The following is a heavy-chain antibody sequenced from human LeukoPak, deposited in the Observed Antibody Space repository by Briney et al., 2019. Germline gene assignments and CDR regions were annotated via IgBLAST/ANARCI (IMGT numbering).Heavy chain of an antibody. CDR1: GFTFSSYG. Sequence: PGRSLRLSCAASGFTFSSYGMHWVRQAPGKGLEWVAVISYDGSNKYYADSVKGRFTISRDNSKNTLYLQMNSLRAKDTAVYYCAKLFSGSYSTDFDYWGQGTLVTVSS. CDR3: AKLFSGSYSTDFDY. V-gene: IGHV3-30*18. CDR2: ISYDGSNK. D-gene: IGHD3-10*02. J-gene: IGHJ4*02.